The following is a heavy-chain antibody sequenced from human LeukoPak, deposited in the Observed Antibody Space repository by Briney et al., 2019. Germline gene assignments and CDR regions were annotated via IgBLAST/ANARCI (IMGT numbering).Heavy chain of an antibody. CDR3: ARVGDSSGYSVFDS. Sequence: SETLSLTCTVSGGSISSNSYYWGWIRPPPGKGLEWIGYIYYSGSTDYNPSLKIRLTMSIDTSKNQFSLRLSSVTAADADVYYCARVGDSSGYSVFDSWGQGTLVTVSS. CDR2: IYYSGST. D-gene: IGHD3-22*01. CDR1: GGSISSNSYY. J-gene: IGHJ4*02. V-gene: IGHV4-61*05.